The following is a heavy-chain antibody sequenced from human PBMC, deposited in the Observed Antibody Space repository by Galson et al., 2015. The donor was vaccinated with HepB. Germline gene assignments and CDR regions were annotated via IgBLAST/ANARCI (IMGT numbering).Heavy chain of an antibody. Sequence: GKGLEWVGRIKSKTDGGTTDYAAPVKGRFTISRDDSKNTLYLQMNSLKTEDTAVYYCTTDDIVVVPASRGWFDPWGQGTLVTVSS. CDR2: IKSKTDGGTT. D-gene: IGHD2-2*01. V-gene: IGHV3-15*01. CDR3: TTDDIVVVPASRGWFDP. J-gene: IGHJ5*02.